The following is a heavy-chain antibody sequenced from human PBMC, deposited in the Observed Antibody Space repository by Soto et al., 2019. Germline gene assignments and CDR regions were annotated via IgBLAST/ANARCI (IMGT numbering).Heavy chain of an antibody. Sequence: SETLSLTCAVYGGSFSGYYWSWIRQPPGKGLEWIGEINHSGSTNYNPSLKSRVTISVDTSKNQFSLKLSSVTAADTAVYYCARGPRGYCSGGSCYSFGYYYYGMDVWGQGTTVTVSS. J-gene: IGHJ6*02. CDR1: GGSFSGYY. D-gene: IGHD2-15*01. CDR3: ARGPRGYCSGGSCYSFGYYYYGMDV. V-gene: IGHV4-34*01. CDR2: INHSGST.